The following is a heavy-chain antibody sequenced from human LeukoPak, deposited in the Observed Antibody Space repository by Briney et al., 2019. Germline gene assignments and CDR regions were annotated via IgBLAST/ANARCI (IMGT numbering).Heavy chain of an antibody. V-gene: IGHV3-33*01. D-gene: IGHD6-13*01. CDR3: ATAVASSSGWYADY. CDR1: GFTFRSYG. Sequence: PGRSLRLSCAASGFTFRSYGTHWVRQAPGKGLEWVAVIWYDGSNKYYADSVKGRFTVSRDNSKNTLYLQMNSLRAEDTAVYYCATAVASSSGWYADYWGQGTLVTVSS. J-gene: IGHJ4*02. CDR2: IWYDGSNK.